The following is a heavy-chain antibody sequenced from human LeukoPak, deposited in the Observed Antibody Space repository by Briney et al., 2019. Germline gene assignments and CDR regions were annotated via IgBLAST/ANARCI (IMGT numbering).Heavy chain of an antibody. CDR1: GGSISSYY. D-gene: IGHD5-18*01. Sequence: SETLSLTCTVSGGSISSYYWSWIRQPAGKGLEWIGRIYTSGSTNYNPSLKSRVTMSVDTSKNQFSPKLSSVTAADTAVYYCARSGYSYGTSYYYYYYMDVWGKGTTVTVSS. J-gene: IGHJ6*03. V-gene: IGHV4-4*07. CDR2: IYTSGST. CDR3: ARSGYSYGTSYYYYYYMDV.